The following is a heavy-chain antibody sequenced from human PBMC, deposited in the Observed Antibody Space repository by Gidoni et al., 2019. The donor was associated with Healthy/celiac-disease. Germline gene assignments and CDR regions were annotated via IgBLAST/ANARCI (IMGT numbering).Heavy chain of an antibody. D-gene: IGHD6-6*01. CDR2: ISWNSGSI. CDR3: AKDRTRYSSSSLDY. Sequence: EVQLVESGGGLVQPGRSLRLSCAASGFTFDDYARHWVRQAPGKGLEWVSGISWNSGSIGYADSVKGRFTISRDNAKNSLYLQMNSLRAEDTALYYCAKDRTRYSSSSLDYWGQGTLVTVSS. V-gene: IGHV3-9*01. CDR1: GFTFDDYA. J-gene: IGHJ4*02.